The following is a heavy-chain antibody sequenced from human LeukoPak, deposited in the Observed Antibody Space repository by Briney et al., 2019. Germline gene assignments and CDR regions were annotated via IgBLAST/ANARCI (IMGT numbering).Heavy chain of an antibody. CDR3: ARGVFGDYGDYWSGNWFDP. CDR2: IYHSGST. D-gene: IGHD4-17*01. V-gene: IGHV4-4*02. Sequence: SETLSLTCAVSGGSISGSNWWSWVRQPPGKGLEWIGEIYHSGSTNYNPSLKSRVTISVDKSKNQFSLKLSSVTAADTAVYYCARGVFGDYGDYWSGNWFDPWGQGTLVTVSS. J-gene: IGHJ5*02. CDR1: GGSISGSNW.